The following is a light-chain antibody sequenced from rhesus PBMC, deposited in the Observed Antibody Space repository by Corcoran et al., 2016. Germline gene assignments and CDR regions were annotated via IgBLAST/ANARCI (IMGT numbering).Light chain of an antibody. CDR2: AAS. V-gene: IGKV1-33*02. CDR3: QQGYSTPT. Sequence: DIQMSQSPSSLSASVGDKVTITCRASQGISNALAWYQQKPGKAPKLLIYAASSLESGVPSGFSGSKSGTEFTLTISSLQPEDVATYYCQQGYSTPTFGQGTKVEIK. CDR1: QGISNA. J-gene: IGKJ1*01.